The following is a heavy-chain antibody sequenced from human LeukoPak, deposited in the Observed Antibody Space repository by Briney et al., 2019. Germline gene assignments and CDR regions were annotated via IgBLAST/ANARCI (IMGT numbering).Heavy chain of an antibody. Sequence: PGGSLRLSCATSGFFFSAYRMHWVRQAPGKGLEWVSSIRTGGDYIYYADSVQGRFTISRDNAKKSLYLQMNSLRVEDTAVYFCARWDDFLHFDYWGQGVLVTVSS. V-gene: IGHV3-21*01. J-gene: IGHJ4*02. CDR2: IRTGGDYI. CDR3: ARWDDFLHFDY. D-gene: IGHD3-3*01. CDR1: GFFFSAYR.